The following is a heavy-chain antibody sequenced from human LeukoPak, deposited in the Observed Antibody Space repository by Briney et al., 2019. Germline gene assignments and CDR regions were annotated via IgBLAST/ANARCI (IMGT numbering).Heavy chain of an antibody. J-gene: IGHJ4*02. D-gene: IGHD3-3*01. V-gene: IGHV3-53*01. CDR1: GFSVRTNY. CDR2: IFRDGTT. CDR3: ARDFYDFWGGYWV. Sequence: GGSLRLSCAVSGFSVRTNYMSWVRQAPWKGLEWVSVIFRDGTTYYEDSVKGRFSISRDNSKNMVYLQMSNLRAEDTAVYYCARDFYDFWGGYWVWGQGTLVTVSS.